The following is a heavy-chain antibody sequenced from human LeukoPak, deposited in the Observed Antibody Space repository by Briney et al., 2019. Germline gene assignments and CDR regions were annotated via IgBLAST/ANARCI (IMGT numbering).Heavy chain of an antibody. CDR3: ARHSVTYYDFDF. D-gene: IGHD1-26*01. CDR1: GGPISSYY. Sequence: PSETLSLTCSVSGGPISSYYWSWIRQPPGKGLEWIGYIYYSGSTNYNPSLMSRVTMSVDTSKNQFSLTVSSVTAADTAVYYCARHSVTYYDFDFWGQGTLVTVSS. V-gene: IGHV4-59*08. CDR2: IYYSGST. J-gene: IGHJ4*02.